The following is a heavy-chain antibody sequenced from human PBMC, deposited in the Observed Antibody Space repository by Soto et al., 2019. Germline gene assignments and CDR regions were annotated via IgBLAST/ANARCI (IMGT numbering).Heavy chain of an antibody. CDR3: ASDYCCGGSCYSALLLDYYYYYGMDV. CDR2: IYYSGST. V-gene: IGHV4-39*01. J-gene: IGHJ6*02. Sequence: SETLSLTCTVSGGSISSSSYYWGWIRQPPGKGLEWIGSIYYSGSTYYNPSLKSRVTISVDTSKNQFSLKLSSVTAADTAVYYCASDYCCGGSCYSALLLDYYYYYGMDVWGQGTTVTVSS. CDR1: GGSISSSSYY. D-gene: IGHD2-15*01.